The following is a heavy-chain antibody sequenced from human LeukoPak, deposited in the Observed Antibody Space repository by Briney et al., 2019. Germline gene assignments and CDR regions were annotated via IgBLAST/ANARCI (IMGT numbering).Heavy chain of an antibody. D-gene: IGHD1-26*01. CDR2: ISATGGST. J-gene: IGHJ4*02. Sequence: GGSLRLSCAASGFTFSSYGITWVRQAPGKGLEWVSTISATGGSTYYADSVKGRFTISRDNSKDTLYLQMNSLRAEDTAVYYCANLPYSGSYYGIDYWGQGTLVTVSS. CDR3: ANLPYSGSYYGIDY. CDR1: GFTFSSYG. V-gene: IGHV3-23*01.